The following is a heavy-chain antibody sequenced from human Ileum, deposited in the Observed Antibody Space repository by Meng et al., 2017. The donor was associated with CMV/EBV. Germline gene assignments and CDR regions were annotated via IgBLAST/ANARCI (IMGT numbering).Heavy chain of an antibody. CDR3: ARLQAWDWFDP. J-gene: IGHJ5*02. D-gene: IGHD4-11*01. CDR2: IYSSGII. Sequence: LRGSGPGLVKPSETLSLTCIVSGGSINSFYWSWIRQPAGKGLEWIGRIYSSGIINYNPSLKSRVTVSVDTSKNQFSLKVNSVTAADTAVYYCARLQAWDWFDPWGQGTLVTVSS. CDR1: GGSINSFY. V-gene: IGHV4-4*07.